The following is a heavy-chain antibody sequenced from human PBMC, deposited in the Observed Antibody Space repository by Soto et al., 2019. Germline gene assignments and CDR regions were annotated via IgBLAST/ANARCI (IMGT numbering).Heavy chain of an antibody. V-gene: IGHV1-24*01. J-gene: IGHJ6*02. CDR2: FDPEDGET. CDR3: ARDRGVYYDFWSGQRGYYYGMDV. CDR1: GYTLTELS. Sequence: GASVKVSCKVSGYTLTELSMHWVRQAPGKGLEWMGGFDPEDGETIYAQKFQGRVTMTADTSTDTAYMELSSLRSEDTAVYYCARDRGVYYDFWSGQRGYYYGMDVWGQGTTVTVSS. D-gene: IGHD3-3*01.